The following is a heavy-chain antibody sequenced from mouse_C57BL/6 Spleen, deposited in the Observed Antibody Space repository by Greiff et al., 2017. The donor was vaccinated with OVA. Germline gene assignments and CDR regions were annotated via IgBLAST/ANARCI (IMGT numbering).Heavy chain of an antibody. Sequence: VHLVESGPGLVQPSQSLSITCTVSGFSLTSYGVHWVRQSPGKGLEWLGVIWSGGSTDYNAAFISRLSISKDNSKSQVFFKMNSLQADYTAIYYCARRGVGYYAMDYWGQGTSVTVSS. CDR2: IWSGGST. V-gene: IGHV2-2*01. CDR1: GFSLTSYG. CDR3: ARRGVGYYAMDY. D-gene: IGHD1-1*01. J-gene: IGHJ4*01.